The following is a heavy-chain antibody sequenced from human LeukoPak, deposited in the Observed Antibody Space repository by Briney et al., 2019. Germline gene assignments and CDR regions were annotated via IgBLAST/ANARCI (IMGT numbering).Heavy chain of an antibody. D-gene: IGHD6-13*01. CDR3: AKVKLSSSWYLGY. CDR1: GFTFSSYG. J-gene: IGHJ4*02. V-gene: IGHV3-30*18. Sequence: PGGSLRLSCAASGFTFSSYGMHWVRQAPGKGLERVAVISYDGSNKYYADSVKGRFTISRDNSKNTLYLQMNSLRAEDTAVYYCAKVKLSSSWYLGYWGQGTLVTVSS. CDR2: ISYDGSNK.